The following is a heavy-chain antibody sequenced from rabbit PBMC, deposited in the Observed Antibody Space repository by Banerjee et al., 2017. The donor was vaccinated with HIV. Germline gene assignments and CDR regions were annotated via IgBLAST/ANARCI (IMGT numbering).Heavy chain of an antibody. D-gene: IGHD8-1*01. Sequence: QEQLVESGGGLVQPGGSLKLSCKASGFDFSAYGVSWVRQAPGKGLEWIGYIDLVFGSTYYASWVNGRFTISSHNTQNTVFLQMTSLTAADTATYFCARDGAGGSFFALWGQGTLVTVS. J-gene: IGHJ3*01. CDR2: IDLVFGST. V-gene: IGHV1S47*01. CDR1: GFDFSAYG. CDR3: ARDGAGGSFFAL.